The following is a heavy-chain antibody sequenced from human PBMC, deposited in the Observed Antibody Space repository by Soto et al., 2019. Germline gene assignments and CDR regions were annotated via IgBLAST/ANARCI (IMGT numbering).Heavy chain of an antibody. J-gene: IGHJ5*02. D-gene: IGHD2-15*01. V-gene: IGHV4-31*03. CDR3: ARDFGPYWSGGSCYWRNWFDP. CDR1: GGSISSGGYY. CDR2: IYYSGST. Sequence: QVQLQESGPGLVKPSQTLSLTCTVSGGSISSGGYYWSWIRQHPGKGLEWIGYIYYSGSTYYNPSLKSRVTISVDTSKNQASLKLSSVTAADTAVYYCARDFGPYWSGGSCYWRNWFDPWGQGTLVTVSS.